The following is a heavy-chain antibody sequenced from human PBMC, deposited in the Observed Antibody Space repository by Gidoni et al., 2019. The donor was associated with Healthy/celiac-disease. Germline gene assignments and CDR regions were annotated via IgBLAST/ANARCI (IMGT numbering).Heavy chain of an antibody. CDR2: ISYDGSNK. J-gene: IGHJ3*02. D-gene: IGHD3-22*01. CDR3: AKGSLFQDYYDSSPYGAFDI. Sequence: QVQLVESGGGVVQPGRSLRLSCAASGFTFSSYGMHWVRQAPGKGLEWVAVISYDGSNKYYADSVKGRFTISRDNSKNTLYLQMNSLRAEDTAVYYCAKGSLFQDYYDSSPYGAFDIWGQGTMVTVSS. CDR1: GFTFSSYG. V-gene: IGHV3-30*18.